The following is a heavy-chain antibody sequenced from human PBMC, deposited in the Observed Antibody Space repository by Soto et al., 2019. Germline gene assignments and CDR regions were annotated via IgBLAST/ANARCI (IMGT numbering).Heavy chain of an antibody. Sequence: QITLKESGPPLVKPTQTLTLTCTFSGFSLSTSGVGAGWIRLPPGKALEWLALIYWDDDKRYSPSLKSRLTITKDTSKNQVVLTMTNMDPVDTATYYCAHIVGGTPFGYWGQGTLVTVSS. CDR1: GFSLSTSGVG. V-gene: IGHV2-5*02. CDR2: IYWDDDK. CDR3: AHIVGGTPFGY. D-gene: IGHD3-16*01. J-gene: IGHJ4*02.